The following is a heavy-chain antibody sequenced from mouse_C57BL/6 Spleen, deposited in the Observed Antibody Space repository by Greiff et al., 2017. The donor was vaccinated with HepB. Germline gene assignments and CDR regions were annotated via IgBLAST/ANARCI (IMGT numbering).Heavy chain of an antibody. CDR3: TGGGYTWFAY. CDR2: IRLKSDNYAT. J-gene: IGHJ3*01. D-gene: IGHD2-2*01. Sequence: EVQRVESGGGLVQPGGSMKLSCVASGFTFSNYWMNWVRQSTEKGLEWVAQIRLKSDNYATHYAESVKGRFTISRDDSKSSVYLQMNNLRAEDTGIYYCTGGGYTWFAYWGQGTLVTVSA. V-gene: IGHV6-3*01. CDR1: GFTFSNYW.